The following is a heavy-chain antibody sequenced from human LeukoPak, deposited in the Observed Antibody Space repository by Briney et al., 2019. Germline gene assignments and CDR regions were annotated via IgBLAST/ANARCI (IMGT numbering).Heavy chain of an antibody. J-gene: IGHJ5*02. CDR3: AKDYYDFWSGPTVFVP. Sequence: GGSLRLSCAASGFTFSSYGMHWVRQAPGKGLEWVAFIRYDGTNKYYADSVKGRFTLSRDNSKNTLYLQMTSLRAEDTAVYYCAKDYYDFWSGPTVFVPWGQGTLVTVSS. V-gene: IGHV3-30*02. CDR1: GFTFSSYG. D-gene: IGHD3-3*01. CDR2: IRYDGTNK.